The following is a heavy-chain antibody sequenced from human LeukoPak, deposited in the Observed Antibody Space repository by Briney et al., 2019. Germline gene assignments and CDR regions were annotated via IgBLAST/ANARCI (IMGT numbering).Heavy chain of an antibody. CDR2: IYTSGST. J-gene: IGHJ4*02. CDR3: ARGSRVDFDC. CDR1: GGSISSYY. V-gene: IGHV4-4*07. Sequence: SETLSLTCTVSGGSISSYYWSWIRQPAGKGLEWIGRIYTSGSTNYNPSLKSRVTMSVDTSNDQLSLMLRPMTAADTAVYYCARGSRVDFDCWGQGNLVTVSS. D-gene: IGHD3-3*01.